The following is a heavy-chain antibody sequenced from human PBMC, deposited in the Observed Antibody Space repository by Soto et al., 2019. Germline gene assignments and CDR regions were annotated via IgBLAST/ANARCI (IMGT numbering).Heavy chain of an antibody. V-gene: IGHV1-58*02. Sequence: QMQLVQSGPEVKKPGTSVKVSCKASGITFNRSAIQWVRQARGQRLEWVGWIVVGSNNRDYAQKFQERVTITSDMSTSTVYMALSSLRSEDTAVYYCAAVQESPYSMGMWGQGTTVTVSS. D-gene: IGHD2-15*01. J-gene: IGHJ6*02. CDR3: AAVQESPYSMGM. CDR1: GITFNRSA. CDR2: IVVGSNNR.